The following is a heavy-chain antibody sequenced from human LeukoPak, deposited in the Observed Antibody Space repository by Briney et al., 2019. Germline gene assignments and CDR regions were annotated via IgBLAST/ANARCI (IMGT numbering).Heavy chain of an antibody. J-gene: IGHJ6*03. V-gene: IGHV3-48*04. D-gene: IGHD6-13*01. CDR3: VRDPSYGSSWYYYMDV. Sequence: SGGSLRLSCAASEFTFVRYAMNWVRQAPGKGLEWVSYISSSSFKIGYADSVKGRFTISRDNSKNSLYLQMDSLRVEVTAVYYCVRDPSYGSSWYYYMDVWGKGTTVTVSS. CDR2: ISSSSFKI. CDR1: EFTFVRYA.